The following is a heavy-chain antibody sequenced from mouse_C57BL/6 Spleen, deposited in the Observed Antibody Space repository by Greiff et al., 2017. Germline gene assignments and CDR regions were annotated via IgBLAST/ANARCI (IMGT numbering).Heavy chain of an antibody. V-gene: IGHV1-55*01. D-gene: IGHD1-1*01. CDR1: GYTFTSYW. CDR3: ANYGSSYFFFDY. Sequence: QVQLQQPGAELVKPGASVKMSCKASGYTFTSYWITWVKQRPGQGLEWIGDIYPGSGSTNYNEKFKSKATLTVDTSSSTAYMQLSSLTSEDSAVYYCANYGSSYFFFDYWGQGTTLTVSS. CDR2: IYPGSGST. J-gene: IGHJ2*01.